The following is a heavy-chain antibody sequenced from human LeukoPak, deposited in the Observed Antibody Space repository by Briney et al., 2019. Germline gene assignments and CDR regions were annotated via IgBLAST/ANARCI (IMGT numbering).Heavy chain of an antibody. CDR3: ARDRGYSYGIDY. V-gene: IGHV4-59*01. J-gene: IGHJ4*02. Sequence: SETLSLTCTVSGGSISSYYWSWIRQPPGKGLEWIGYIYYSGSTNYNPSLKSRVTISVDTSKNQFSLKLSSVTAADTAVYYRARDRGYSYGIDYWGQGTLVTVSS. D-gene: IGHD5-18*01. CDR1: GGSISSYY. CDR2: IYYSGST.